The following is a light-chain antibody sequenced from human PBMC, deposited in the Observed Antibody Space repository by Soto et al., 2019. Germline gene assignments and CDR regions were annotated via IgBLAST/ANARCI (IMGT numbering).Light chain of an antibody. V-gene: IGKV1-5*03. CDR2: KTS. J-gene: IGKJ1*01. CDR1: QSISRW. CDR3: QQYNSYRT. Sequence: DIQMTQSPSTLSASVGDRVTITCRASQSISRWLDWYQQKPGKAPKLLIYKTSSLESEVPSRFSGSGSGTEFTLTISSLQPDDFATYYCQQYNSYRTFGQGTKVEIK.